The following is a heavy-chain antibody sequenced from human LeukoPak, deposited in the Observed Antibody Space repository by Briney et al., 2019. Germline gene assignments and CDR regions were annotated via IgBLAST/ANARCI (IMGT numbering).Heavy chain of an antibody. Sequence: SETLSLTCTVSGGSISSSSYYWGWIRQPPGKGLEWIGSIYYSGSTYYNPSLKSRVTISVDTSKNQFSLKLSSVTAADTAVYYCARAGIIAAAPNWFDPWGQGTPVTVSS. CDR1: GGSISSSSYY. J-gene: IGHJ5*02. CDR2: IYYSGST. D-gene: IGHD6-13*01. CDR3: ARAGIIAAAPNWFDP. V-gene: IGHV4-39*07.